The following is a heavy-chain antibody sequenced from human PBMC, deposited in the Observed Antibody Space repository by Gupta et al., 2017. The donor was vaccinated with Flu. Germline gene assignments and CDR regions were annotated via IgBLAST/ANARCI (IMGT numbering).Heavy chain of an antibody. V-gene: IGHV1-69*08. J-gene: IGHJ5*02. CDR3: ANLRGNH. CDR2: TIPILGTA. Sequence: TIPILGTAKYAHKLQGRVTIIEDQSTSTAYMELSSLRSEDTAVYYCANLRGNHWGQGTLVTVSS.